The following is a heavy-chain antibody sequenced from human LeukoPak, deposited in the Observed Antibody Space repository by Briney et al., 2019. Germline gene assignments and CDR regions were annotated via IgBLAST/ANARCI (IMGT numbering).Heavy chain of an antibody. CDR3: ARETMYYYDSRGSFDY. CDR1: GGTFSSYA. J-gene: IGHJ4*02. D-gene: IGHD3-22*01. V-gene: IGHV1-69*13. CDR2: IIPIFGTA. Sequence: SVKVSCKASGGTFSSYAISWVRQAPGQGLEWMGGIIPIFGTANYAQKFQGRVTITADESTSTAYMELSSLRSEDTAVYYCARETMYYYDSRGSFDYWGQGTLVTVSS.